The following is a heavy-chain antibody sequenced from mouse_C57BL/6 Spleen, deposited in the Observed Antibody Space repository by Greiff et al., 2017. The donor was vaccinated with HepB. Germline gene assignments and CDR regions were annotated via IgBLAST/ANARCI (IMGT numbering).Heavy chain of an antibody. D-gene: IGHD2-12*01. Sequence: EVKLVESGGGLVQPGGSMKLSCVASGFTFSNYWMNWVRQSPEKGLEWVAQIRLKSDNYATHYAESVKGRFTISRDDSKSSVYLQMNNLRAEDTGIYYCTVAIRAMDYWGQGTSVTVSS. CDR3: TVAIRAMDY. J-gene: IGHJ4*01. V-gene: IGHV6-3*01. CDR2: IRLKSDNYAT. CDR1: GFTFSNYW.